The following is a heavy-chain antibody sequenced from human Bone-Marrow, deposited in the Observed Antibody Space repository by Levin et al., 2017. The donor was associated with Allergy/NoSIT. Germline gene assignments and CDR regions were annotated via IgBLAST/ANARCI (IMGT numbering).Heavy chain of an antibody. CDR1: GFTFSSYG. J-gene: IGHJ6*02. D-gene: IGHD3-3*01. V-gene: IGHV3-30*18. CDR3: AKEHRYYDFWSGPKESYYYYYGMDV. Sequence: GESLKISCAASGFTFSSYGMHWVRQAPGKGLEWVAVISYDGSNKYYADSVKGRFTISRDNSKNTLYLQMNSLRAEDTAVYYCAKEHRYYDFWSGPKESYYYYYGMDVWGQGTTVTVSS. CDR2: ISYDGSNK.